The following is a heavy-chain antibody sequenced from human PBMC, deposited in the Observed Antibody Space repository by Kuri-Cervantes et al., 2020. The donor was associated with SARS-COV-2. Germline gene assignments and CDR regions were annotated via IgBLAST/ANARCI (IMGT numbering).Heavy chain of an antibody. CDR2: ISFDGIDK. J-gene: IGHJ6*02. CDR3: AKEISTTGHRYFYGMDV. D-gene: IGHD2/OR15-2a*01. Sequence: GESLKISCAASGFTFSRYAVHWLRQAPGKGLEWVAIISFDGIDKYYGDSVKGRFTTSRDNSKNTLYLQMNSLRAEDTAVYYCAKEISTTGHRYFYGMDVWGQGTTVTVSS. V-gene: IGHV3-30*18. CDR1: GFTFSRYA.